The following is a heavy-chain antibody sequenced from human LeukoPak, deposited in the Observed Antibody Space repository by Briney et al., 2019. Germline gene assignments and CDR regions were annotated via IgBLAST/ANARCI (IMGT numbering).Heavy chain of an antibody. V-gene: IGHV3-23*01. CDR2: ISGSGGST. CDR3: AKGLSAAGDYYFDY. D-gene: IGHD2-21*01. CDR1: GFTFSNYA. J-gene: IGHJ4*02. Sequence: GGSLRLSCAASGFTFSNYAMSWVRQAPGKGLEWLSTISGSGGSTYYADSVKGRFTISRDNSKNTVYLQMKSLRVEATAVYYCAKGLSAAGDYYFDYWDQGALVTVSS.